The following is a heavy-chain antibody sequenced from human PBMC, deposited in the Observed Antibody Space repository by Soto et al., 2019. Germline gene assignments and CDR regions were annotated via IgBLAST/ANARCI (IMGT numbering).Heavy chain of an antibody. J-gene: IGHJ6*02. CDR1: GGSFSGYD. V-gene: IGHV4-34*01. Sequence: PSETLSLTCAVYGGSFSGYDWSWVRQSPGGGLEWIGEIDHSGTTKYKPSLKGRVTISIDTSKQQFSLKFTSVTAADTAVYYCAKDQKPGVFGGKRIYYGMDVWGQGTTVTVSS. D-gene: IGHD3-3*01. CDR2: IDHSGTT. CDR3: AKDQKPGVFGGKRIYYGMDV.